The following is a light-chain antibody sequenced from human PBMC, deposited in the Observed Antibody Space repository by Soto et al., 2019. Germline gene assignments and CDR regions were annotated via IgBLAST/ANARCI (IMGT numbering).Light chain of an antibody. V-gene: IGKV1-33*01. Sequence: DIHMTQSRSSLSASVGYRVTITCQASQDISNYLNWYQQKPGKAPKLLIYDASNLETGVPSRFSGSGSGTDFTFTISSLQPEDIATYYCQQYDNLPTAFGGGTKVDIK. CDR3: QQYDNLPTA. J-gene: IGKJ4*01. CDR2: DAS. CDR1: QDISNY.